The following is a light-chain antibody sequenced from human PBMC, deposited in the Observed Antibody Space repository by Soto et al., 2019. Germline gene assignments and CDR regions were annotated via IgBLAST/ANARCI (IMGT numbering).Light chain of an antibody. J-gene: IGKJ2*03. CDR2: GSS. CDR3: QHYTSSAPYS. CDR1: RDISTT. V-gene: IGKV3-15*01. Sequence: ETGRTQTQQKRSVSGSESATRSFSASRDISTTLAWFHQKPGQAPRLVLYGSSKRAADIPARFSGCGYGTHLNVTIPRSQSADFGVYSCQHYTSSAPYSFGQGTKVDIK.